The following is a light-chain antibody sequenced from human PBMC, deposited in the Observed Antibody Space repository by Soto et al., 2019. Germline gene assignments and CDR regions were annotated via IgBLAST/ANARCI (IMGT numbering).Light chain of an antibody. Sequence: EIILTQSPGTLSLSPGERATLSCRASQSFNNNHLAWYQQKPGQAPRLLIYGASNRAPGIPDRFSGSGSGADFTLTISRLEPEDFAMYYCHQSGSSPRTFGQGTKVEIK. V-gene: IGKV3-20*01. CDR2: GAS. CDR3: HQSGSSPRT. J-gene: IGKJ1*01. CDR1: QSFNNNH.